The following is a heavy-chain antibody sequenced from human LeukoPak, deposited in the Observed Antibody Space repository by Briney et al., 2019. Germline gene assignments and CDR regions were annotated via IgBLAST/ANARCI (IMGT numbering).Heavy chain of an antibody. J-gene: IGHJ4*02. V-gene: IGHV6-1*01. CDR1: GYSVSSNSAA. CDR2: TYYGSKWYN. CDR3: ARAGGYSSDFDY. D-gene: IGHD5-18*01. Sequence: SQTLSLTCAISGYSVSSNSAAWNWIRQSPSRGLEWLGRTYYGSKWYNDYALSVKSRITINPDTSKNQFSLQLKSVTPDDTAVYYCARAGGYSSDFDYWGQGTLVTVSS.